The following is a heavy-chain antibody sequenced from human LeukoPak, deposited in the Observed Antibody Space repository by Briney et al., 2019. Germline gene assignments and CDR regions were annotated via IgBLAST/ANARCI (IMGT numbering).Heavy chain of an antibody. Sequence: PSETLSLTCAVYGGSFIGYYWSWIRQPPGKGLEWIGEINHSGSTNYNPSLKSRVTISVDTSKNQFSLKLSSVTAADTAVYYCARATVNYYGSGSYPLYYFDYWGQGTLVTVSS. V-gene: IGHV4-34*01. J-gene: IGHJ4*02. CDR1: GGSFIGYY. CDR3: ARATVNYYGSGSYPLYYFDY. CDR2: INHSGST. D-gene: IGHD3-10*01.